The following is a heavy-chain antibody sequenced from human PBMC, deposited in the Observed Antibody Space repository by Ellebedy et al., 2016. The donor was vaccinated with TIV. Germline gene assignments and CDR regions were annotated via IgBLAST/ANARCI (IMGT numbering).Heavy chain of an antibody. V-gene: IGHV3-21*04. CDR3: ARAGGRHSTGSGFY. CDR2: ISSSSTYT. J-gene: IGHJ4*02. CDR1: GFTFSNYH. Sequence: PGGSLRLSCAASGFTFSNYHMHWVRQAPGKGLEWVSSISSSSTYTNYADSVKGRFTISRDNAENSLYLQMSNLRAEDTAVFYCARAGGRHSTGSGFYWGQGTRVTVST. D-gene: IGHD2-2*01.